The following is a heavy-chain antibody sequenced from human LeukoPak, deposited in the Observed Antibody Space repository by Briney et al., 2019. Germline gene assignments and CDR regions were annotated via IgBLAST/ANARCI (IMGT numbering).Heavy chain of an antibody. D-gene: IGHD5-12*01. Sequence: GGSLRLSCAASGFTFSDYNMNWVRQAPGKGLEWVSYITNGGSTIHHADSVKGRFTISRDNAKKTLYLQMNSLRAEDTVVYYCAKDRNVDNWGQGTLVTVSS. CDR2: ITNGGSTI. CDR1: GFTFSDYN. J-gene: IGHJ4*02. CDR3: AKDRNVDN. V-gene: IGHV3-11*01.